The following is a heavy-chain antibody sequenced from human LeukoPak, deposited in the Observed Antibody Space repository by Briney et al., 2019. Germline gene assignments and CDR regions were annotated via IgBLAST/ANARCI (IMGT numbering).Heavy chain of an antibody. CDR1: GFTFSSYW. D-gene: IGHD6-19*01. Sequence: GGSLRLSCAASGFTFSSYWMSWVRQAPGKGLEWVANIKQDGSEKYYVDSVKCRFTISRDNAKNSLYLQMNSLRAEDTAVYYCARDPEGIAVAEGDYWGQGTLVTVSS. J-gene: IGHJ4*02. CDR2: IKQDGSEK. V-gene: IGHV3-7*01. CDR3: ARDPEGIAVAEGDY.